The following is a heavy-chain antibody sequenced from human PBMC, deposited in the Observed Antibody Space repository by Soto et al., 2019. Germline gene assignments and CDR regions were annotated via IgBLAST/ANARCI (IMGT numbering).Heavy chain of an antibody. CDR1: GYTFTGYY. CDR3: ARPPSIAARGGVWNY. D-gene: IGHD6-6*01. CDR2: INPNSGGT. J-gene: IGHJ4*02. V-gene: IGHV1-2*02. Sequence: ASVKVSCKASGYTFTGYYMHWVRQAPGQGLEWMGWINPNSGGTNYAQKFQGRVTMTRDTFISTAYMELSRLRSDDTAVYYCARPPSIAARGGVWNYWGQGTLVTVSS.